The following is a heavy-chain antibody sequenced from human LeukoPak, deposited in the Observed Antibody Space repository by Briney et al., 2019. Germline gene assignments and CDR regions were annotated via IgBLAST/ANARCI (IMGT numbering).Heavy chain of an antibody. Sequence: ASVKVSCKASGYTFTSYYMHWVRQAPRQGLEWMGIINPSGGTTSYAQKFQGRVTMTRDTSTSTVYMELSSLRSEDTAVYYCARDIYSGYDPRPYYFDYWGQGTLVTVSS. CDR2: INPSGGTT. V-gene: IGHV1-46*01. CDR3: ARDIYSGYDPRPYYFDY. D-gene: IGHD5-12*01. CDR1: GYTFTSYY. J-gene: IGHJ4*02.